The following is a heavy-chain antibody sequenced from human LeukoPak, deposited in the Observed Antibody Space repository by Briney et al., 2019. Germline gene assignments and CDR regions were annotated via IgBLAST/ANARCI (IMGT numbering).Heavy chain of an antibody. CDR2: ISSSGSTI. Sequence: PGGSLRLSCAASGFTFSDYYMSWIRQAPGKGLEWMSYISSSGSTISYADSVKGRFTPSSDNAKHSLYLQITSLRDEDTAVYYCASPCIAAAGSAAAYWGQGTLLTVPS. J-gene: IGHJ4*02. D-gene: IGHD6-13*01. CDR3: ASPCIAAAGSAAAY. V-gene: IGHV3-11*01. CDR1: GFTFSDYY.